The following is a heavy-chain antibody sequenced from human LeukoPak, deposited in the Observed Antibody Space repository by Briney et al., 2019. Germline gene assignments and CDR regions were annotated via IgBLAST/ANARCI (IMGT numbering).Heavy chain of an antibody. D-gene: IGHD3-3*01. V-gene: IGHV3-30*18. Sequence: GGSLRLSCAASGFTFRNYGIHWVRQAAGKGLEWVTVISSDGVNTHYADSVKGRFTISRDNSRNTLYLQMNSLRVEDTAVYYCAKDSAQNYDYWSGYYSSYYYGMDVWGRGTTVTVSS. CDR3: AKDSAQNYDYWSGYYSSYYYGMDV. CDR1: GFTFRNYG. CDR2: ISSDGVNT. J-gene: IGHJ6*02.